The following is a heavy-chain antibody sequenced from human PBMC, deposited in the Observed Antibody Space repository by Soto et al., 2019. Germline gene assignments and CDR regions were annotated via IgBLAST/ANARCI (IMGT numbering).Heavy chain of an antibody. CDR3: ARDLFPDYGDYYNWFDP. V-gene: IGHV3-21*01. D-gene: IGHD4-17*01. CDR1: GFTFSSYS. Sequence: EVQLVESGGGLVKPGGSLRLSCAASGFTFSSYSMNWVRQAPGKGLEWVSSISSSSSYLYYADSVKGRFTISRDNAKNSLYLQMNSLRAEDTAVYYCARDLFPDYGDYYNWFDPWGQGTLVTVSS. J-gene: IGHJ5*02. CDR2: ISSSSSYL.